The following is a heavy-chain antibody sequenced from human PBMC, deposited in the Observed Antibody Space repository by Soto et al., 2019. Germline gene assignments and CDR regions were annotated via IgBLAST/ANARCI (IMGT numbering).Heavy chain of an antibody. CDR3: ARDKDQLPTD. D-gene: IGHD2-2*01. CDR1: GTTFSTHT. J-gene: IGHJ1*01. CDR2: IIPMLGIA. V-gene: IGHV1-69*02. Sequence: QVQLVQSGAEVKKPGSSVKVSCRASGTTFSTHTIIWVRQAPGQGLEWVGRIIPMLGIANYAQKFQGRVTITADKSTSTGYMELSSLRSEDTALYYCARDKDQLPTDWGQGTLVTVSS.